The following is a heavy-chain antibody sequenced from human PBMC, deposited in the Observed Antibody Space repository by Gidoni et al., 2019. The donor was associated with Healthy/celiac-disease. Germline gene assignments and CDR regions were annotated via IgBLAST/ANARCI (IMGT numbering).Heavy chain of an antibody. D-gene: IGHD3-3*02. CDR3: AKDRGSIAFVDAFDI. CDR2: SSGSGGST. V-gene: IGHV3-23*01. Sequence: EVQLLESGGGLVQPGGSLRLSCAAVGFTFSSYAMSWVRQAPGKGLEWVSASSGSGGSTYYADSVKGRFTISRDNSKNTLYLQMNSMRAEDTAVYYCAKDRGSIAFVDAFDIWGQGTMVTVSS. CDR1: GFTFSSYA. J-gene: IGHJ3*02.